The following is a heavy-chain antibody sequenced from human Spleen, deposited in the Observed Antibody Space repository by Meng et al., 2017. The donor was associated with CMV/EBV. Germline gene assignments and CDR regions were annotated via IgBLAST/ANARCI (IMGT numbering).Heavy chain of an antibody. CDR3: ARDQISVSGLSYYFDF. CDR2: INPSGGST. J-gene: IGHJ4*02. D-gene: IGHD6-19*01. Sequence: ASVKVSCKASGYTFISYYIHWVRQAPGQGLEWMAMINPSGGSTTFAHKFQGRFTMTTDTSTSTAHTELSNLKSDDTAVYYCARDQISVSGLSYYFDFWGQGTLVTVSS. CDR1: GYTFISYY. V-gene: IGHV1-46*01.